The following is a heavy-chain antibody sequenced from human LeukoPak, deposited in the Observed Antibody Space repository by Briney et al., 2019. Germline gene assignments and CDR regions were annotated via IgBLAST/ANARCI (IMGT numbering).Heavy chain of an antibody. CDR3: ASVLSGIAVAGSFDP. Sequence: SVQVSCKASGGTFSSYAISWVRQAPGQGLEWMGRIIPILGIANYAHKFQGRVTITADKSTSTAYMELSSLRSEDTAVYYCASVLSGIAVAGSFDPWGQGTLVTVSS. J-gene: IGHJ5*02. D-gene: IGHD6-19*01. CDR2: IIPILGIA. V-gene: IGHV1-69*04. CDR1: GGTFSSYA.